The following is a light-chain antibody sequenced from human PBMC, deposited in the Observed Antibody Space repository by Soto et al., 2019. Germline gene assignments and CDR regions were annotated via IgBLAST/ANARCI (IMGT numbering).Light chain of an antibody. CDR2: GNS. J-gene: IGLJ1*01. V-gene: IGLV1-40*01. Sequence: QSALTQSPSVSGAPGQRVTISCTGSSSNIGAGYDVHWYQQLPGTAPKLLIYGNSNRPSGVPDRFSGSKSGTSASLAITGLQAEDEADYYCQSYDSSLRYVFGTGTKVTVL. CDR3: QSYDSSLRYV. CDR1: SSNIGAGYD.